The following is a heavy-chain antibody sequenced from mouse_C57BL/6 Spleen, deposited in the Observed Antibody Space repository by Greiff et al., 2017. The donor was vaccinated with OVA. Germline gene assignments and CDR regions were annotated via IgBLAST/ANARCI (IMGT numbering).Heavy chain of an antibody. J-gene: IGHJ1*03. CDR1: GFTFSDYG. Sequence: EVKLVESGGGLVKPGGSLKLSCAASGFTFSDYGMHWVRQAPEKGLEWVAYISSGSSTIYYADTVKGRFTISRDNAKNTLFLQMTSLRSEDTAMYYCARGRYSSWYFDVWGTGTTVTVSS. CDR3: ARGRYSSWYFDV. V-gene: IGHV5-17*01. CDR2: ISSGSSTI. D-gene: IGHD1-1*01.